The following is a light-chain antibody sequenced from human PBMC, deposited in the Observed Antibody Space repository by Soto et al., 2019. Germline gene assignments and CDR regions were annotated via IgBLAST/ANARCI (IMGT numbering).Light chain of an antibody. CDR1: SSNIGATYD. CDR3: QSYDSSLSAHYG. Sequence: QSALTQPPSVSGAPGQRVTISCTGSSSNIGATYDVQWYQQLPGTAPKLLIYGNSNRPSGVPDRFSGSKSGTSASLAITGLQADDEADYYCQSYDSSLSAHYGLGTGTKVTVL. CDR2: GNS. J-gene: IGLJ1*01. V-gene: IGLV1-40*01.